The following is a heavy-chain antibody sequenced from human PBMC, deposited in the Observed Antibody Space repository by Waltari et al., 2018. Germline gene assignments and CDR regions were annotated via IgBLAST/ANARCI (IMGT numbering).Heavy chain of an antibody. V-gene: IGHV3-23*01. CDR3: AKDAGWVATMYFFDY. Sequence: QLLESGGGLVHPGGSVRRCCAGFGFTFKHCAMPWVRQAQGKGMEWVSAISGSGDSPYYTDSVKGRFTISRDNSKNTLYLQMNSLRAEDTALYYCAKDAGWVATMYFFDYWGQGTLVSVSS. CDR1: GFTFKHCA. J-gene: IGHJ4*02. D-gene: IGHD5-12*01. CDR2: ISGSGDSP.